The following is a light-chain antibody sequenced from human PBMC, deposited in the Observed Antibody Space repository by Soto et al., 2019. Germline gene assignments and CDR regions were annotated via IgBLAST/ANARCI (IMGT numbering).Light chain of an antibody. CDR2: RNN. V-gene: IGLV1-47*01. CDR1: SSNIGSNY. J-gene: IGLJ2*01. CDR3: AAWDDSLSRVV. Sequence: QPVLTQPPSASGTPGQRVTISCSGSSSNIGSNYVYWYQQLPGTAPKLLIYRNNQRPSGVPDRFSGSKSGTSASLAISGLRSEDEDDYYCAAWDDSLSRVVFGGGTQLTVL.